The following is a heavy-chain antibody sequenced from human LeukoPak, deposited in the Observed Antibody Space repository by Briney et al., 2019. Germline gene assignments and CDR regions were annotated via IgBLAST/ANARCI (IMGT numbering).Heavy chain of an antibody. CDR3: GKFFGSGLPYYFDY. D-gene: IGHD5-12*01. CDR1: GFTVSSNY. V-gene: IGHV3-53*01. J-gene: IGHJ4*02. CDR2: IYSGGTT. Sequence: GGSLRLSCAAAGFTVSSNYMGWVRQAPGKGLEWGSVIYSGGTTYSPDSVKGRFTISRENSNNTLYLQMNSLRAEATALYYCGKFFGSGLPYYFDYWGQGTLVTVSS.